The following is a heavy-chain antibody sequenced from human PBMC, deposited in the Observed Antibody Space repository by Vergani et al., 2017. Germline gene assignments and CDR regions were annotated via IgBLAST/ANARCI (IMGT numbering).Heavy chain of an antibody. D-gene: IGHD2-21*01. CDR3: ARGPSYCGSDYYFSG. CDR2: IYYSGST. CDR1: GGSISSYY. J-gene: IGHJ6*01. Sequence: QVQLQESGPGLVKPSETLSLTCTVSGGSISSYYWSWIRQPPGKGLEWIGYIYYSGSTNYNPSLKSRVTISVDTSKNQFSLKLSSVTAADTAVYYCARGPSYCGSDYYFSGWGEGTTVTVSS. V-gene: IGHV4-59*01.